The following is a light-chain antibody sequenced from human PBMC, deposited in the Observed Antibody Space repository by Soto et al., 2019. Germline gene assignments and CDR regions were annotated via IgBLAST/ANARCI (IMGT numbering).Light chain of an antibody. CDR1: QSVNQK. V-gene: IGKV3-15*01. CDR2: VAS. Sequence: EIVLTQSPATLSVSPGERATLSCRASQSVNQKLGWYQQKPGQAPRLLIYVASYRATGIPARFSGRGSGTEYTLTISNRQAEDFAVYYCQQFNNWPHTFGQRTRLEIK. CDR3: QQFNNWPHT. J-gene: IGKJ2*01.